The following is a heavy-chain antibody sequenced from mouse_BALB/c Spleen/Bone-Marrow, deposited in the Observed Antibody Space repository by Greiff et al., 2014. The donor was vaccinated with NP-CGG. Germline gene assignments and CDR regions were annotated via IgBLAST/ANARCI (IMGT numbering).Heavy chain of an antibody. CDR2: IYPNSGNS. CDR3: SRQNRFTSSFGY. CDR1: GYTFTNSW. V-gene: IGHV1S130*01. Sequence: QVQLQQSGSVLVRPGASVKLSCKASGYTFTNSWIHWAKQRPGHGPEWIGEIYPNSGNSNYNEIFKGKARLTVDKSSSTAYVDLRRMTLEAYAVSVFSRQNRFTSSFGYWGQGASLTVSS. J-gene: IGHJ2*02.